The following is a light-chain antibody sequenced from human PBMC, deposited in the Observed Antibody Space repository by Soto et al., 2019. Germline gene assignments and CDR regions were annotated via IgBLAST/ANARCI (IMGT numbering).Light chain of an antibody. Sequence: EIVLTQSPGTLSLSPGERATLSCRASQNINSDYFAWYQQKPGQAPRLLIFGASTRATGVPARFSGSGSGTDFTLTISGLEPEDFAVYYCQQRSNWPHTFGQGTRLEIK. J-gene: IGKJ5*01. V-gene: IGKV3-11*01. CDR2: GAS. CDR1: QNINSDY. CDR3: QQRSNWPHT.